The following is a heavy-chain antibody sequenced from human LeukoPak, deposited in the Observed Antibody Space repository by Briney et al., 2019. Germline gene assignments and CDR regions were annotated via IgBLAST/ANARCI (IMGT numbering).Heavy chain of an antibody. V-gene: IGHV3-23*01. CDR3: AKTITGSCFRLDY. Sequence: GGSLRLSCAASGFIFSSYAMSWVRQAPGKGLEWVSVISASGGTTYYADSVKGRFTISRDNSKNTLYLQMNSLRAEDTAVYYCAKTITGSCFRLDYWGQGTLVTVSS. D-gene: IGHD3-10*01. J-gene: IGHJ4*02. CDR1: GFIFSSYA. CDR2: ISASGGTT.